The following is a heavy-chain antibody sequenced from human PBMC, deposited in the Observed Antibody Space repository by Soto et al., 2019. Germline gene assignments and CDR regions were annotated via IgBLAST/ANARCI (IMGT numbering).Heavy chain of an antibody. CDR1: GYTFTSYD. Sequence: ASVKVSCKASGYTFTSYDINWVRQATGQGLEWMGWMNPNSGNTGYAQKFQGRVTMTRNTSISTAYMELSSLRSDDSAVYYCARDLAWVCPGNGCYTKEGNYGMDVWG. V-gene: IGHV1-8*01. D-gene: IGHD2-2*02. CDR3: ARDLAWVCPGNGCYTKEGNYGMDV. CDR2: MNPNSGNT. J-gene: IGHJ6*02.